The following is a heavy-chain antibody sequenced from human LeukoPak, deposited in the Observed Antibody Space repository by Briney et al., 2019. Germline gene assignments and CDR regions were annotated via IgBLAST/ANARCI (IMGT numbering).Heavy chain of an antibody. V-gene: IGHV3-30*04. D-gene: IGHD2-8*01. CDR3: ARGSLNGDYYYYGMDV. Sequence: GGSLRLSCAASGFTFSSYAMHWVRQAPGKGLEWAAVISYDGSNKYYADSVKGRFTISRDNSKNTLYLQMNSLRAEDTAVYYCARGSLNGDYYYYGMDVWGQGTTVTVSS. CDR1: GFTFSSYA. J-gene: IGHJ6*02. CDR2: ISYDGSNK.